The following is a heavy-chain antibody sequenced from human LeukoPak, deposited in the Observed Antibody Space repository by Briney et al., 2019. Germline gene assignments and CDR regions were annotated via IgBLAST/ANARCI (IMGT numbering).Heavy chain of an antibody. CDR1: GFTFSSYW. D-gene: IGHD1-1*01. V-gene: IGHV3-7*01. Sequence: GGSLRLSCAASGFTFSSYWMSWVRQAPGKGLEWVANIKQDGSEKYYVDSVKGRFTISRDNAKNSLYLQMNSLRAEDTAVYYCARPHEYNWYAFDIWGQGTMVTVSS. J-gene: IGHJ3*02. CDR2: IKQDGSEK. CDR3: ARPHEYNWYAFDI.